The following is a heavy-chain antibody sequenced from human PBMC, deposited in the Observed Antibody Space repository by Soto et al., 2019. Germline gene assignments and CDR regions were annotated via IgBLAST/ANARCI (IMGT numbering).Heavy chain of an antibody. CDR3: AIESAGRDEFESSCDFDY. CDR1: GYFFASYS. Sequence: QVQLVQSGAEVKKPGASVKVSCKASGYFFASYSMHWVXQXXXQGLEWMGMINPSVGSTSYVEKFQGRVTMTRDTSTSTVYMELSSLRSEDTAVYYCAIESAGRDEFESSCDFDYWGQGALVTVSS. D-gene: IGHD3-22*01. CDR2: INPSVGST. V-gene: IGHV1-46*01. J-gene: IGHJ4*02.